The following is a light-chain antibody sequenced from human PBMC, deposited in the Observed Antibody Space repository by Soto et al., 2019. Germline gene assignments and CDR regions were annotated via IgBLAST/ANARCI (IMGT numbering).Light chain of an antibody. Sequence: DIQMTQSPSSLSASVGDRVTITCRASQGISRYLNWYQQKPGKAPKVLIYAASNLESGVPSRFSGSGSGTDFSLTISSLQAGDFATYVCQETFTTPYTFGQGTKLEIK. CDR3: QETFTTPYT. CDR2: AAS. CDR1: QGISRY. V-gene: IGKV1-39*01. J-gene: IGKJ2*01.